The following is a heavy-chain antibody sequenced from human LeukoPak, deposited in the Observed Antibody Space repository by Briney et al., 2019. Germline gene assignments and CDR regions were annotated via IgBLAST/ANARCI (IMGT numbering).Heavy chain of an antibody. CDR3: VLGHYGGLFDN. CDR2: ISNDENNK. CDR1: GFTSTRYD. V-gene: IGHV3-30-3*01. D-gene: IGHD4-23*01. Sequence: GGSLRLSCAASGFTSTRYDMHWVRQAPGKGLEWVAVISNDENNKDYGNSVKGRFTIARDNSKNTLFLQMNSLRVEDTAVYYCVLGHYGGLFDNWGQGALVIVSS. J-gene: IGHJ4*02.